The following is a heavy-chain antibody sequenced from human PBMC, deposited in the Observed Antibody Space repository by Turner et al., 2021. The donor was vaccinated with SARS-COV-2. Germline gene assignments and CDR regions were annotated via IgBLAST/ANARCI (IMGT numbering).Heavy chain of an antibody. CDR1: GFTVSSNY. CDR3: SSEQDSSGFVGMDV. J-gene: IGHJ6*02. D-gene: IGHD3-22*01. Sequence: EVQLVESGGGLVQTGGSLRLSCEASGFTVSSNYMSWVRHAPGKGLEWVSIIYSGGRTYYADSVKGRFTISRDNSKNTLYLQMNSLRAEDTAVYYCSSEQDSSGFVGMDVWGQGTTVTVSS. V-gene: IGHV3-66*01. CDR2: IYSGGRT.